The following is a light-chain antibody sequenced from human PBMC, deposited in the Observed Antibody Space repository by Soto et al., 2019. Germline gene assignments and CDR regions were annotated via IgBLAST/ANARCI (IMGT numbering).Light chain of an antibody. Sequence: ETVLTQSPATLSLSPGERATLSCRASQSVSRYLAWYQQKPCQGPRLLIYDASNRATGIPARFSGSGSGTDCTLTSSSLEPEDFAIYYCQQRSDWPPITFGQGTRLEIK. V-gene: IGKV3-11*01. J-gene: IGKJ5*01. CDR2: DAS. CDR3: QQRSDWPPIT. CDR1: QSVSRY.